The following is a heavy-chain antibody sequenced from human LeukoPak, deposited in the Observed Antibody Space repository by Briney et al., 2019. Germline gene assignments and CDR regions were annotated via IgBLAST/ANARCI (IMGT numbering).Heavy chain of an antibody. CDR3: ARLEDIVVVPAANAFDI. D-gene: IGHD2-2*01. V-gene: IGHV1-18*01. CDR2: ISAYNGNT. CDR1: GYTFTSYG. J-gene: IGHJ3*02. Sequence: ASVKVSCKASGYTFTSYGISWVRQAPGQGLEWMGWISAYNGNTNYAQKLQGRVTMTTDTSTRKAYMELRSLRSDDTAVYYCARLEDIVVVPAANAFDIWGQGTMVTVSS.